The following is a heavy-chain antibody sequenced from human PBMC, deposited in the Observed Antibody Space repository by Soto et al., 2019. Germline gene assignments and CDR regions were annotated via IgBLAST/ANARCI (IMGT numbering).Heavy chain of an antibody. J-gene: IGHJ6*02. V-gene: IGHV1-3*01. CDR2: IKAGNGKT. D-gene: IGHD2-2*01. CDR1: GYTFTSYS. Sequence: ASVKVSCKSSGYTFTSYSMRWVRQSPVQRLXWXXWIKAGNGKTKYSKKFQGRVTIKRDTSESKAYMEMNRMRAEEKDVYYCAKGGNCISTRCYSWYYYYGMDVWGQGTTVTVSS. CDR3: AKGGNCISTRCYSWYYYYGMDV.